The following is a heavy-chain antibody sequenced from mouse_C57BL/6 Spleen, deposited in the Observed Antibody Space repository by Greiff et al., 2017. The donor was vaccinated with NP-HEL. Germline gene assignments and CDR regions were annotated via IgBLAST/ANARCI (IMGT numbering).Heavy chain of an antibody. Sequence: QVQLQQPGAELVRPGSSVKLSCKASGYTFTSYWMHWVKQRPIQGLEWIGNIDPSDSDTHYNQKFKDKATLTVDKSSSTAYMQLSSLTSADSAVSYYARSNWEAWYAYWGQGTLVSVSA. CDR3: ARSNWEAWYAY. J-gene: IGHJ3*01. CDR2: IDPSDSDT. V-gene: IGHV1-52*01. D-gene: IGHD4-1*01. CDR1: GYTFTSYW.